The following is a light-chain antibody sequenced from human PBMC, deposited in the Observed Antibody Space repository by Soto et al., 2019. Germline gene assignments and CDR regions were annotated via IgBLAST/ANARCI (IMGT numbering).Light chain of an antibody. V-gene: IGKV1-39*01. Sequence: DIQMTQSPSSLSASVGDRVTITCRASQSVSGWLAWYQQKPGKAPNLLIYDASRLQSGVPSRFSGSGGGTDFTLSISSVQPEDFATYFCQQSYMDPITFGQGTRLEIK. J-gene: IGKJ5*01. CDR3: QQSYMDPIT. CDR1: QSVSGW. CDR2: DAS.